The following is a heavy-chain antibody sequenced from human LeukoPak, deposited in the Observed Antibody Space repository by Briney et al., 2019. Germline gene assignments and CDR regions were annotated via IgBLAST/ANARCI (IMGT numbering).Heavy chain of an antibody. V-gene: IGHV4-38-2*02. CDR3: ARGSGDWTYYFDY. D-gene: IGHD2-21*02. Sequence: PSETLSLTCTVSGYSISSGYLWGWIRQPPGKGLERIGSTYHGGTTYSNPSLKSRVIISEDMSRNQFSLKLSSVTAADTAVYYCARGSGDWTYYFDYWGQGTLVTVSS. CDR2: TYHGGTT. J-gene: IGHJ4*02. CDR1: GYSISSGYL.